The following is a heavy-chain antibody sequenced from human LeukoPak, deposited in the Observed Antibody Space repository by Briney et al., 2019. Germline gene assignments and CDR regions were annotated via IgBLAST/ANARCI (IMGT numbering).Heavy chain of an antibody. V-gene: IGHV5-51*01. CDR1: GYRFTNNW. Sequence: GESLKISCKDSGYRFTNNWIGWVRQMPGKGLEWMGIIYPADSDTRYSPSFQGQVTISVDKSITTAYLQWSSLKASDTAIYYCARQGSFKTPIEYWGQGTLVTVSS. J-gene: IGHJ4*02. CDR2: IYPADSDT. CDR3: ARQGSFKTPIEY.